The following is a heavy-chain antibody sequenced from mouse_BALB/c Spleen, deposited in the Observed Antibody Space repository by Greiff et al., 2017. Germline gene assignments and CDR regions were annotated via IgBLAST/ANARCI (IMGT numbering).Heavy chain of an antibody. Sequence: EVQGVESGGGLVKPGGSLKLSCAASGFTFSSYAMSWVRQTPEKRLEWVASISSGGSTYYPDSVKGRFTISRDNARNILYLQMSSLRSEDTAMYYCARGVDYGSSPFAYWGQGTLVTVSA. CDR1: GFTFSSYA. CDR3: ARGVDYGSSPFAY. CDR2: ISSGGST. V-gene: IGHV5-6-5*01. D-gene: IGHD1-1*01. J-gene: IGHJ3*01.